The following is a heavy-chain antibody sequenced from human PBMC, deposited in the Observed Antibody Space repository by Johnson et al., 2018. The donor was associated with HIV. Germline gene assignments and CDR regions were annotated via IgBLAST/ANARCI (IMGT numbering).Heavy chain of an antibody. J-gene: IGHJ3*02. CDR1: GFTVSSNY. CDR3: ARVMGATQVMGAFDI. V-gene: IGHV3-48*01. CDR2: ISSSGGTI. Sequence: MLLVESGGGLVQPGGSLRLSCAASGFTVSSNYMSWVRQAPGKGLEWVSYISSSGGTIYYADSVKGRFTISRDNSKNTLYLQMNSLRAEDTAVYYCARVMGATQVMGAFDIWGQGTMVTVSS. D-gene: IGHD1-26*01.